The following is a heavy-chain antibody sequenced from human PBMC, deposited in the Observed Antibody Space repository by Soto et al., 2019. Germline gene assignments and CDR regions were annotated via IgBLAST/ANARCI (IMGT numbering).Heavy chain of an antibody. J-gene: IGHJ4*02. D-gene: IGHD2-15*01. CDR2: IWYDGSNK. CDR3: ARDRAVDGYCSGGSCYPTTCDY. CDR1: GFTFSSYG. V-gene: IGHV3-33*01. Sequence: GGSLRLSCAASGFTFSSYGMNWVRQAPGKXLEWVAVIWYDGSNKYYADSVKGRFTISRDNSKNTLYLQMNSLRAEDTAVYYCARDRAVDGYCSGGSCYPTTCDYWGQGTLVTVSS.